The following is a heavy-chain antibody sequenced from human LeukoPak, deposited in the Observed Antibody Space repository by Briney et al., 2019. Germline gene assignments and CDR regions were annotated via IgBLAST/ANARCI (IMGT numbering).Heavy chain of an antibody. CDR2: IYTSGST. D-gene: IGHD5-18*01. J-gene: IGHJ4*02. CDR1: GGSISSYY. Sequence: PSETLSLTCTASGGSISSYYWSWIRQPAGKGLEWIGRIYTSGSTNYNPSLKSRVTISVDTSKNQFSLKLSSVTAADTAVYYCARHVSGLYSYAADYWGQGTLVTVSS. V-gene: IGHV4-4*07. CDR3: ARHVSGLYSYAADY.